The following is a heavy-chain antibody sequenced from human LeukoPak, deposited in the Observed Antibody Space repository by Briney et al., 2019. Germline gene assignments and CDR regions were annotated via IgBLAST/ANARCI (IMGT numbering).Heavy chain of an antibody. J-gene: IGHJ4*02. CDR2: INTYNGKT. Sequence: ASVKVSCKASNYTFTTYGINWVRQAPGQGLEWVGWINTYNGKTKCTERFQGRVTMTTDTSTTTAYMELKSLRSDDTAIYYCAKDRAAARNFDIWGQGTLVTVSS. CDR3: AKDRAAARNFDI. V-gene: IGHV1-18*01. CDR1: NYTFTTYG. D-gene: IGHD6-13*01.